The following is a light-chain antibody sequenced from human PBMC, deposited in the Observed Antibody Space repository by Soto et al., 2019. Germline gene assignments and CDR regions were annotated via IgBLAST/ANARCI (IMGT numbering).Light chain of an antibody. V-gene: IGLV6-57*04. CDR2: EDN. CDR3: QSYDSSNQV. CDR1: SGSIASNY. J-gene: IGLJ3*02. Sequence: NFMLTQPHSVSESPGKTVTISCTRSSGSIASNYVQWYQQRTGSAPTTVIYEDNQRPSGVPDRFSGSIDSSSNSASLTISGMKNEDEADYYCQSYDSSNQVFGGGTTLTVL.